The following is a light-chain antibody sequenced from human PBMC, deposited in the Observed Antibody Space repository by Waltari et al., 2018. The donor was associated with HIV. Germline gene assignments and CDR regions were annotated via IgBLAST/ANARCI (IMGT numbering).Light chain of an antibody. CDR1: SSDIGVYNY. CDR2: DVS. V-gene: IGLV2-11*01. Sequence: SALTQPRSVSGSPGQSVTISCTGTSSDIGVYNYVSWYQQHAGKAPKLVIYDVSKRPSGVPDRFSGSSSGTTVTLTISGVQAEDEADYYCQSADSSGTWVFGGGTKLTVL. CDR3: QSADSSGTWV. J-gene: IGLJ3*02.